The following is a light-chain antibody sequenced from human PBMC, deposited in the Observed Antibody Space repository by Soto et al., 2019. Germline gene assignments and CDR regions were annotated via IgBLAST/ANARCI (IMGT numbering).Light chain of an antibody. CDR1: QSISSW. CDR3: QQYNSYSRT. J-gene: IGKJ1*01. Sequence: DIQMTQSPSTLSASVGDRVTITCRASQSISSWLAWYQQKPGKAPKLLIYKASSLESGVPSRSSGSGSGTEFTLTFSSLQPDDFATYYCQQYNSYSRTFGKGTKV. CDR2: KAS. V-gene: IGKV1-5*03.